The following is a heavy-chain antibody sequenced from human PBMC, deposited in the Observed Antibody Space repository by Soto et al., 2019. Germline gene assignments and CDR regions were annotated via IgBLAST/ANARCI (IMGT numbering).Heavy chain of an antibody. D-gene: IGHD5-12*01. CDR1: GYTFTSYG. Sequence: GASVKVSCKASGYTFTSYGISWVRQAPGQGLEWMGWISAYNGNTNYAQKLQGRVTVTTDTSTSTAYMELSSLRSEDTAVYYCARRRDGYNSAFDIWGQGTMVTVSS. V-gene: IGHV1-18*01. J-gene: IGHJ3*02. CDR2: ISAYNGNT. CDR3: ARRRDGYNSAFDI.